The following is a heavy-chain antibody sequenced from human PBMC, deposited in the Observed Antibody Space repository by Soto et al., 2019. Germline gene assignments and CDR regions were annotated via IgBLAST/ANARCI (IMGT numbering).Heavy chain of an antibody. CDR3: ASQKSYYYDSSGSPFDY. Sequence: PSETLSLTCTVSGGSISGYYWTWIRQPPGKGLEWIGEINHSGNTNYNPSLKSRVTISVDTSKNQFSLKLSSVTAADTAVYYCASQKSYYYDSSGSPFDYWGQGTLVTVSS. J-gene: IGHJ4*02. CDR2: INHSGNT. V-gene: IGHV4-34*01. CDR1: GGSISGYY. D-gene: IGHD3-22*01.